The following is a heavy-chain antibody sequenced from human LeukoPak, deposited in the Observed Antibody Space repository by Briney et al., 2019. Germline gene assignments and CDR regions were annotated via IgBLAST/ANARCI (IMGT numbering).Heavy chain of an antibody. CDR2: IKQDGSDK. D-gene: IGHD1-1*01. Sequence: GGSLRLSGAAAGFTFSSYWMNLVRQAPGKRLERVANIKQDGSDKYYVDSVKGRFIISRNNAKNSLYLKMTSLRAEDTAVYYCARESNWNDPFDIWGQGTMVTVSS. CDR3: ARESNWNDPFDI. J-gene: IGHJ3*02. V-gene: IGHV3-7*01. CDR1: GFTFSSYW.